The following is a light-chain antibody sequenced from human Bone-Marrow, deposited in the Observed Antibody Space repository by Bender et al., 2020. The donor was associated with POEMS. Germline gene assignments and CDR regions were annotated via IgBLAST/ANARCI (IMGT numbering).Light chain of an antibody. CDR1: GNDIGRYNF. Sequence: QSALTQPPSASGSPGQSVTISCTGTGNDIGRYNFVSLYQQHPGKAPTLIISEVSQRPSGVPDRFSGSKSGNTASLTISRVEVGDEADYYCQVWDYTSDLFVVFGGGTKLTVL. V-gene: IGLV2-8*01. J-gene: IGLJ2*01. CDR3: QVWDYTSDLFVV. CDR2: EVS.